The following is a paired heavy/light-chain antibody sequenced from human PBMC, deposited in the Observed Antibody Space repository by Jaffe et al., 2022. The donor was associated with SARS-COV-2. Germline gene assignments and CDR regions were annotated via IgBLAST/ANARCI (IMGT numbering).Heavy chain of an antibody. Sequence: QLQLQESGPGLVKPSETLSLTCTVFGGSISSSSYYWDWIRQPPGKGLEWIGSMYYSGNSHYNPSLKGRVTISVDTSKKKFSLKLSSVTAADTAVYYCARRDGSGYDWFDPWGQGTLVTVSS. V-gene: IGHV4-39*01. CDR2: MYYSGNS. CDR3: ARRDGSGYDWFDP. J-gene: IGHJ5*02. D-gene: IGHD6-19*01. CDR1: GGSISSSSYY.
Light chain of an antibody. V-gene: IGKV1-39*01. J-gene: IGKJ2*01. CDR2: AAS. CDR1: QSISNY. CDR3: QQSYSNPYT. Sequence: DIQMTQSPSSLSASVGDRVTITCRASQSISNYLNWYQQKPGKAPKLLIYAASSLQSGVPSRFSGSGSGTDFTLTISSLQPEDFATYYCQQSYSNPYTFGQGTKLEIK.